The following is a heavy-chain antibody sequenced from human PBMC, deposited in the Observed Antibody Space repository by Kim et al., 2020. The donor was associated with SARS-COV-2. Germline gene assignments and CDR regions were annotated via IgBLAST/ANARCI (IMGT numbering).Heavy chain of an antibody. Sequence: GGSLRLSCAASGFTFSSYGMHWVRQAPGKGLEWVAVIWYDGSNKYYADSVKGRFTISRDNSKNTLYLQMNSLRAEDTAVYYCARDRPRGITIFPTGDYWGQGTLVTVSS. J-gene: IGHJ4*02. CDR2: IWYDGSNK. CDR3: ARDRPRGITIFPTGDY. D-gene: IGHD3-3*01. V-gene: IGHV3-33*01. CDR1: GFTFSSYG.